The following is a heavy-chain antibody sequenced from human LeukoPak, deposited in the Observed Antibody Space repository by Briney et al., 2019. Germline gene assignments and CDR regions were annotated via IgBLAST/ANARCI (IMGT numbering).Heavy chain of an antibody. Sequence: GGSLRPSCAASGFTFSSYAMSWVRQAPGKGLEWVSGISGSGGSTYYADSVKGRFTISRDNSKKTLYLQMNSLTAEDTAVYYCAKDSCSGGSCYGDYWGQGTLVTVSP. J-gene: IGHJ4*02. CDR3: AKDSCSGGSCYGDY. CDR1: GFTFSSYA. D-gene: IGHD2-15*01. V-gene: IGHV3-23*01. CDR2: ISGSGGST.